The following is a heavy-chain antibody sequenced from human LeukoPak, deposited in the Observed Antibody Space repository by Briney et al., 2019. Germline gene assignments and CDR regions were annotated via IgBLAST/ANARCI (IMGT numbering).Heavy chain of an antibody. Sequence: SVKVSCKASGGTFSSYAISWVRQAPGQGLEWMGGLIPIFGTANYAQKFQGRVTITADESTSTAYMELSSLRSEDTAVYYCARVGIAAAAPYDLWFDPWGQGTLVTVSS. CDR3: ARVGIAAAAPYDLWFDP. D-gene: IGHD6-13*01. CDR1: GGTFSSYA. J-gene: IGHJ5*02. V-gene: IGHV1-69*13. CDR2: LIPIFGTA.